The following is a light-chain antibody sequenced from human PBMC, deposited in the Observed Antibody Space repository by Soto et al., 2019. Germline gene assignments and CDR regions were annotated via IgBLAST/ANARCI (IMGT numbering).Light chain of an antibody. CDR2: EVN. V-gene: IGLV2-18*01. J-gene: IGLJ1*01. Sequence: QSVLTQPPSVSGSPGQSVTISCTGTSSDFNNYNRVSWYQRPPGTGPKLIIFEVNNRPSGVPDRFSGSKSGNTASLTISGLQAEDDGEYDCSLSKTDSTYVFGPVTKVTGL. CDR1: SSDFNNYNR. CDR3: SLSKTDSTYV.